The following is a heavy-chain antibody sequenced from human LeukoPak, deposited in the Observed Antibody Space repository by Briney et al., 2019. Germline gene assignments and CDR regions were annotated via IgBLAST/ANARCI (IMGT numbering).Heavy chain of an antibody. CDR2: INHSGST. D-gene: IGHD6-13*01. CDR1: GGSFSGYY. J-gene: IGHJ4*02. CDR3: AGGEVIAAAAAAFDY. Sequence: PSETLSLTCAVYGGSFSGYYWSWIRQPPGKGLEWIGEINHSGSTNYNPSLKSRVTISVDTSKNQFSLKLSSVTAADTAVYYCAGGEVIAAAAAAFDYWGQGTLVTVSS. V-gene: IGHV4-34*01.